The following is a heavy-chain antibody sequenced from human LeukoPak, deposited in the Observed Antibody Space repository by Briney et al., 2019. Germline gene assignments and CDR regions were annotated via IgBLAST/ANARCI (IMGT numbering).Heavy chain of an antibody. J-gene: IGHJ6*02. CDR1: GYTFTGYY. CDR3: ARPGSGSHTYYYYYGMDV. V-gene: IGHV1-2*04. Sequence: GASVKVSCKASGYTFTGYYMHWVRQAPGQGLEWTGWINPTSGGTNYAQKFQGWVTMTRDTSISTAYMELSRLRSEDTAVYYCARPGSGSHTYYYYYGMDVWGQGTTVTVSS. CDR2: INPTSGGT. D-gene: IGHD3-10*01.